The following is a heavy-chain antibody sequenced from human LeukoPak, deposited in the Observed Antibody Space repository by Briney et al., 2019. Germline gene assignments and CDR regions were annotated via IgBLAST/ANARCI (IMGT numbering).Heavy chain of an antibody. CDR2: ITGDGSST. J-gene: IGHJ4*02. CDR3: ARGNNYALHY. CDR1: GFTFSTHW. D-gene: IGHD3-16*01. Sequence: GGSLRLSCETSGFTFSTHWMHWVRHSPGKGLVWVSRITGDGSSTTYTDSVKGRFAISRDNAKNTLFLQMNSLGAEDTAVYYCARGNNYALHYWGQGTLVTVSS. V-gene: IGHV3-74*01.